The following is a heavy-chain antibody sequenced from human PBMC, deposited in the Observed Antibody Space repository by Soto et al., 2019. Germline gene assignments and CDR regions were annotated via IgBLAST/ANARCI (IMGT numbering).Heavy chain of an antibody. J-gene: IGHJ4*02. CDR1: GFTFSSYA. V-gene: IGHV3-30-3*01. CDR3: ARGGNLWFGEPFGY. CDR2: ISYDGSNK. Sequence: QVQLVESGGGVVQPGRSLRLSCAASGFTFSSYAMHWVRQAPGKGLEWVAVISYDGSNKYYADSVKGRFTISRDNSKNTLYLQMNSLRAEDTALYYCARGGNLWFGEPFGYWGQGTLVTVSS. D-gene: IGHD3-10*01.